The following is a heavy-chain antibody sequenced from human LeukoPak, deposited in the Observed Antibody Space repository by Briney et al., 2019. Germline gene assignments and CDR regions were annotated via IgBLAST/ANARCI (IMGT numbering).Heavy chain of an antibody. CDR2: MNPNSGNT. CDR3: AIQGAQQLDAFDI. V-gene: IGHV1-8*03. CDR1: GGTFSSYA. J-gene: IGHJ3*02. Sequence: GSSVKVSCKASGGTFSSYAISWVRQAPGQGLEWMGWMNPNSGNTGYAQKFQGRVTITRNTSISTAYMELSSLRSEDTAVYYCAIQGAQQLDAFDIWGQGTMVTVSS. D-gene: IGHD6-13*01.